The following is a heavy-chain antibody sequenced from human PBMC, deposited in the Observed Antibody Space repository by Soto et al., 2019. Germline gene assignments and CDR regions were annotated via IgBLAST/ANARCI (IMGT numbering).Heavy chain of an antibody. CDR1: GYTFTAYA. D-gene: IGHD3-10*01. CDR2: INAGNGNT. CDR3: ARGIYYFGSGTDNYYCYYYMDV. Sequence: QVQLVQSGAEVKKPGASVKVSCKASGYTFTAYAMHWVRQAPGQRPEWMGWINAGNGNTKYSQKFQGRVSITRDTSASTAYVELTSLRAEDTAVYYCARGIYYFGSGTDNYYCYYYMDVWGKGTTVTVSS. J-gene: IGHJ6*03. V-gene: IGHV1-3*01.